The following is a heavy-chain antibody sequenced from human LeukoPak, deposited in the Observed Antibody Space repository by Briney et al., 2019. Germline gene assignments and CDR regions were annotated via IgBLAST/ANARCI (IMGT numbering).Heavy chain of an antibody. Sequence: PGGSLRLSCAASGFTFSSYSMNWVRQPPGKGLEWVSSISSTSTYISYADSVKGRFTISRDNAKNSLYLQMNSLRDEDTAVYYCARDQGYCTTTSCYSIGGYFDYWGQGTLVTVSS. J-gene: IGHJ4*02. D-gene: IGHD2-2*01. CDR3: ARDQGYCTTTSCYSIGGYFDY. CDR1: GFTFSSYS. CDR2: ISSTSTYI. V-gene: IGHV3-21*01.